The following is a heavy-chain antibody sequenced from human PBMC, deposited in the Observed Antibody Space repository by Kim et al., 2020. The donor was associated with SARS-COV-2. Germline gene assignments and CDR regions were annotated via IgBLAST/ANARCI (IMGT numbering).Heavy chain of an antibody. D-gene: IGHD3-3*01. CDR3: ARVRGVILRFLEY. CDR2: INPNSGGT. V-gene: IGHV1-2*02. CDR1: GYTFTGYY. J-gene: IGHJ4*02. Sequence: ASVKVSCKASGYTFTGYYMHWVRQAPGQGLEWMGWINPNSGGTNYAQKFQGRVTMTRDTSISTAYMELSRLRSDDTAVYYCARVRGVILRFLEYWGQGTLVTVSS.